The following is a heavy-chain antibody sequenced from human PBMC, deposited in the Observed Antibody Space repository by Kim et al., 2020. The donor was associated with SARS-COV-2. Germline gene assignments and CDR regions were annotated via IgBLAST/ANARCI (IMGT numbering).Heavy chain of an antibody. Sequence: SETLSLTCTVSGGSISSGGYYWSWIRQHPGKGLEWIGYIYYSGSTYYNPSLKSRVTISVDTSKNQFSLKLSSVTAADTAVYYCARGRITIFGVVTGAFDIWGQETMVPVSS. D-gene: IGHD3-3*01. J-gene: IGHJ3*02. CDR3: ARGRITIFGVVTGAFDI. CDR1: GGSISSGGYY. V-gene: IGHV4-31*03. CDR2: IYYSGST.